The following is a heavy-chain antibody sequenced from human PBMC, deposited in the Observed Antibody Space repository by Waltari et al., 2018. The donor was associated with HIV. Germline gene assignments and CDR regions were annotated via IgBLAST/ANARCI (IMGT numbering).Heavy chain of an antibody. D-gene: IGHD3-10*01. CDR2: ISIDGRTK. CDR1: GFSVTNYW. CDR3: SRDTFGEYGF. J-gene: IGHJ4*02. Sequence: EVQLVQSGGGLIKPGGSLRLSCAASGFSVTNYWMHWVRQSPGKGLVWVSRISIDGRTKDYADSVKGRLTISRDSDKDTLSLQMNSLRGEDTAVYYCSRDTFGEYGFWGQGALVTVSS. V-gene: IGHV3-74*01.